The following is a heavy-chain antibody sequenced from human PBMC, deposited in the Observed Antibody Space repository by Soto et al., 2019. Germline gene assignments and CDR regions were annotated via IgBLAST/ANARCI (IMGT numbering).Heavy chain of an antibody. J-gene: IGHJ6*02. V-gene: IGHV3-23*01. CDR2: ISGSGGST. D-gene: IGHD4-17*01. Sequence: PGGSLRLSCAASGFTFSSYAMSWVRQAPGKGLEWVSAISGSGGSTYYADSVKGRFTISRDNSKNTLYLQMNSLRAEDTAVYYCARDTYSTVTTILLGSNYYYGMDVWGQGTTVTVSS. CDR1: GFTFSSYA. CDR3: ARDTYSTVTTILLGSNYYYGMDV.